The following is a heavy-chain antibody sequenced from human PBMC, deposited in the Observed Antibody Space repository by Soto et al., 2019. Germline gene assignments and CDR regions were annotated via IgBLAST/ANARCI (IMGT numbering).Heavy chain of an antibody. Sequence: ASVKVSRTASGYTFTSYGISWVRQAPGQGLEWMGWISSYNGNPNYAQKLQGRVTMTTDTSTSTAYMELRSLRSDEQAVYYCARGVGWEPLDYWGQGTLVTVSS. CDR2: ISSYNGNP. D-gene: IGHD1-26*01. CDR1: GYTFTSYG. CDR3: ARGVGWEPLDY. V-gene: IGHV1-18*01. J-gene: IGHJ4*02.